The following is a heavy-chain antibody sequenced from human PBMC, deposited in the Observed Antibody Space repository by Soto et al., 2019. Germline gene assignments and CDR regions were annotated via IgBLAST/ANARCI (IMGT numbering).Heavy chain of an antibody. CDR3: ARRPYDILTEWYFDY. D-gene: IGHD3-9*01. J-gene: IGHJ4*02. CDR2: IYYSGST. V-gene: IGHV4-39*01. Sequence: SETLSLTCTVSGGSISSSSYYWGWIRQPPGKGLEWIGSIYYSGSTYYNPSLKSRVTISVDTSKNQFSLKLSSVTAADTAVYYCARRPYDILTEWYFDYWGQGTLVTVSS. CDR1: GGSISSSSYY.